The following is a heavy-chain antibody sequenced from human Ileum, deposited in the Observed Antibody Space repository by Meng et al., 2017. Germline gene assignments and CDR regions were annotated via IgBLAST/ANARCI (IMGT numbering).Heavy chain of an antibody. CDR2: TSGSGGST. D-gene: IGHD4-17*01. Sequence: GESLKSSCAASGFTFSSYAMSWVRQAPGKGLEWVSATSGSGGSTYYIDSVRGRFTISRDNSKNTLYLQMNSLRAEDTAVYYCANQKLTVSYFDYWGQGTLVTVSS. V-gene: IGHV3-23*01. CDR1: GFTFSSYA. CDR3: ANQKLTVSYFDY. J-gene: IGHJ4*02.